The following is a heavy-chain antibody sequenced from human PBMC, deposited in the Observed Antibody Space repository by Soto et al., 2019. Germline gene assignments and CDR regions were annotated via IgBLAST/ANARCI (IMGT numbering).Heavy chain of an antibody. CDR1: GGSISSGGYY. CDR3: ASVVVITKSLDY. CDR2: IYYSGST. V-gene: IGHV4-31*03. Sequence: LSLTCTVSGGSISSGGYYWSWIRQHPGKGLEWIGYIYYSGSTYYNPSLKSRVTISVDTSKNQFSLKLSSVTVADTAVYYCASVVVITKSLDYWGQGTLVTVSS. J-gene: IGHJ4*02. D-gene: IGHD3-22*01.